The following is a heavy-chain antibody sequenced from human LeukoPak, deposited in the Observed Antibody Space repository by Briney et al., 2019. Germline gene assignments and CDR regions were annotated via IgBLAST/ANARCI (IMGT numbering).Heavy chain of an antibody. CDR1: GFTLSSYW. V-gene: IGHV3-15*01. CDR2: IKSKTDGGTT. Sequence: PGGSLTLSCAASGFTLSSYWMHWVRHAPGKGLEWDGRIKSKTDGGTTDYAAPVKGRFTISRDASKNTLYLQMNSLKTEDTAVYYCTTDLFVVTDSYFDYWGQGTLVTVSS. J-gene: IGHJ4*02. CDR3: TTDLFVVTDSYFDY. D-gene: IGHD2-21*02.